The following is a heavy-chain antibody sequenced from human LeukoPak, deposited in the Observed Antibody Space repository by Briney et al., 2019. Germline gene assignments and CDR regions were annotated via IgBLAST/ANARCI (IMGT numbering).Heavy chain of an antibody. Sequence: ASVKVSCKASGYTFTSYGISWVRQAPGQGLEWMGGIIPIFGTANYAQKFQGRVTITADESTSTAYMELSSLRSEDTAVYYCARAPGIQLWSPLGNWGQGTLVTVSS. CDR2: IIPIFGTA. CDR1: GYTFTSYG. CDR3: ARAPGIQLWSPLGN. J-gene: IGHJ4*02. D-gene: IGHD5-18*01. V-gene: IGHV1-69*13.